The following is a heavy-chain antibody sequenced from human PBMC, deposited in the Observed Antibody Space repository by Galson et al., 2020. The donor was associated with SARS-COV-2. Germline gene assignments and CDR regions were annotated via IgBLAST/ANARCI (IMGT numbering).Heavy chain of an antibody. J-gene: IGHJ3*02. CDR3: ARATIFGVVIIPDAFDI. Sequence: SETLSLTCAVSGGPIRSGGYSWSWIRQPPGKGLEWIGYIYYSGSTYYNPSLKSRVTISVDTSKNQFSLKLSSVTAADTAVYYCARATIFGVVIIPDAFDIWGQGTMVTVSS. CDR2: IYYSGST. CDR1: GGPIRSGGYS. D-gene: IGHD3-3*01. V-gene: IGHV4-30-4*07.